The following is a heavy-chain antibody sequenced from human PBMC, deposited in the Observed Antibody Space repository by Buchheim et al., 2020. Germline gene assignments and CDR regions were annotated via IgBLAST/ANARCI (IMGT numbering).Heavy chain of an antibody. V-gene: IGHV1-8*01. CDR2: MNPNSGNT. CDR1: GYTFTSYD. Sequence: QVQLVQSGAEVKNPGAPVKVSCKASGYTFTSYDINWVRQATGQGLEWMGWMNPNSGNTGHAQKYQGRVTMTRNTSISTAYMELSSLRSEDTAVCYCARFRRSPNWFGPWGQGTL. CDR3: ARFRRSPNWFGP. J-gene: IGHJ5*02.